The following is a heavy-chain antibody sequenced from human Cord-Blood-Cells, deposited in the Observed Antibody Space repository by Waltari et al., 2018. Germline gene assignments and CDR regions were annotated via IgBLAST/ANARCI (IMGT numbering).Heavy chain of an antibody. V-gene: IGHV1-2*02. CDR2: INPNSGGT. J-gene: IGHJ4*02. Sequence: QVQLVQSGAEVKKPGASVKVSCKASGYTFTGYYMHWVRQAPGQGLEWMGWINPNSGGTNYAQKFQGRVTISVDTSKNQFSLKLSSVTAADTAVYYCARATPLSRYSSGWYAYWGQGTLVTVSS. CDR3: ARATPLSRYSSGWYAY. D-gene: IGHD6-19*01. CDR1: GYTFTGYY.